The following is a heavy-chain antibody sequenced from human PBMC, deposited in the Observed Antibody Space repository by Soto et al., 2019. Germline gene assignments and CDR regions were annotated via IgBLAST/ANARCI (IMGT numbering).Heavy chain of an antibody. CDR2: IYYSGST. J-gene: IGHJ4*02. CDR3: ARAPIAAAGTGQYYFDY. CDR1: GGSISSYY. Sequence: SETLSLTCTVSGGSISSYYWSWIRQPPGKGLEWIGYIYYSGSTNYNPSLKSRVTISVDTSKNQFSLKLSSVTAADTAVYYCARAPIAAAGTGQYYFDYWGQGTLVTVSS. D-gene: IGHD6-13*01. V-gene: IGHV4-59*01.